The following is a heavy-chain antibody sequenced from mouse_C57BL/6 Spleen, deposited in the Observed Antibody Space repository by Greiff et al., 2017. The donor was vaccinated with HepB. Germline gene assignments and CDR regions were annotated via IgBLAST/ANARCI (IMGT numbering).Heavy chain of an antibody. J-gene: IGHJ4*01. Sequence: VQLQQPGAELVKPGASVKLSCKASGYTFTSYWMHWVKQRPGQGLEWIGMIHPNSGSTNYNEKFKSKATLTVDKSSSTAYMQLSSLTSEDSAVYYCASDYSNDGYAMDYWGQGTSVTVSS. CDR2: IHPNSGST. CDR1: GYTFTSYW. D-gene: IGHD2-12*01. CDR3: ASDYSNDGYAMDY. V-gene: IGHV1-64*01.